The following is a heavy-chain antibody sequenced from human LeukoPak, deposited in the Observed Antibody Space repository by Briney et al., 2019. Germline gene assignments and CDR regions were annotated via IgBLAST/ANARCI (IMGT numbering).Heavy chain of an antibody. Sequence: PGGSLRLSCAASGFTFGSYAMSWVRQAPGKGLEWVSAISGSGGSTYYADSVKGRFTISRDNAKNSVYLQMNSLRAEDTAVYYCARQLGGSGSYWGQGALVTVSS. V-gene: IGHV3-23*01. CDR3: ARQLGGSGSY. J-gene: IGHJ4*02. CDR1: GFTFGSYA. D-gene: IGHD3-10*01. CDR2: ISGSGGST.